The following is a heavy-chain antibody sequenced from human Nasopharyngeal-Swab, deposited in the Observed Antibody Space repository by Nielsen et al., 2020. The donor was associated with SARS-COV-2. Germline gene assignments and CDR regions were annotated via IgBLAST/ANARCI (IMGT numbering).Heavy chain of an antibody. V-gene: IGHV4-39*01. CDR3: ARRGQDTAMDPNGVDY. Sequence: SETLSLTCTVSGGSISSSSYYWGWIRPPPGKGLEWIGSIYYSGSTYYNPSLKSRVTISVDTSKNQFSLKLSSVTAADTAVYYCARRGQDTAMDPNGVDYWGQGTLVTVSS. D-gene: IGHD5-18*01. J-gene: IGHJ4*02. CDR2: IYYSGST. CDR1: GGSISSSSYY.